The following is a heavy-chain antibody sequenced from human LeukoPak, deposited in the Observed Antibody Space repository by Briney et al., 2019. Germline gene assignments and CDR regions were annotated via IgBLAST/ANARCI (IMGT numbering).Heavy chain of an antibody. D-gene: IGHD3-9*01. CDR1: GFTFSSYG. V-gene: IGHV3-30*03. CDR2: ISYDGSNK. Sequence: GGSLRLSCAASGFTFSSYGMHWVRQAPGKGLEWVAVISYDGSNKYYADSVKGRFTISRDNAENSVSLQMNSLTAEDTAVYYCARAVEYNILTGYGNLYWGQGTLVTVSS. CDR3: ARAVEYNILTGYGNLY. J-gene: IGHJ4*02.